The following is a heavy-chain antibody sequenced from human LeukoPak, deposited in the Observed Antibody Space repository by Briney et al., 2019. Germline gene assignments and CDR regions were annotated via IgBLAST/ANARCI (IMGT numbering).Heavy chain of an antibody. J-gene: IGHJ4*02. CDR3: ARLDRETYCSSTSCYVY. D-gene: IGHD2-2*01. Sequence: GGSLRLSCAASGFTFSSYGMHWVRKAPAKGLGGVAFIRYDGSNKYYADSVKGRFTISRDNSKNTLYLQMNSLRAEDTAVYYCARLDRETYCSSTSCYVYWGRGTLVTVSS. CDR2: IRYDGSNK. V-gene: IGHV3-30*02. CDR1: GFTFSSYG.